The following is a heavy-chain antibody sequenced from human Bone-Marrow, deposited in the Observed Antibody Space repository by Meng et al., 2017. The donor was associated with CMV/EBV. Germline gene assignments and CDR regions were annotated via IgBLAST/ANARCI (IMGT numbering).Heavy chain of an antibody. D-gene: IGHD5-24*01. CDR1: GDGVSSNSAD. CDR3: ASGWAFEI. Sequence: LGISGDGVSSNSADWNWIRQSPLRGLEWLGRTYYRSEWHSDYASSVRGRITVTADTSKNQFSLQLNSVTPDDTAVYYCASGWAFEIWGQGTMVTVSS. V-gene: IGHV6-1*01. J-gene: IGHJ3*02. CDR2: TYYRSEWHS.